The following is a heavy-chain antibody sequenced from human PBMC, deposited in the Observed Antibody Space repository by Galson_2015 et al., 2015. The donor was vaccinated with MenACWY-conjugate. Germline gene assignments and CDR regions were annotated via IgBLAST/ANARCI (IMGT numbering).Heavy chain of an antibody. CDR3: AQGAGSRWFDP. V-gene: IGHV3-23*01. CDR2: ISTTGGTT. D-gene: IGHD3-10*01. CDR1: GITFSSYA. Sequence: SLRLSCAASGITFSSYAMSWVRQASGKGLEWVSSISTTGGTTYYADSVKGRFTISRDNSKNTLYLQMNSLRAGDTAVYYCAQGAGSRWFDPWGQGTLVIVSS. J-gene: IGHJ5*02.